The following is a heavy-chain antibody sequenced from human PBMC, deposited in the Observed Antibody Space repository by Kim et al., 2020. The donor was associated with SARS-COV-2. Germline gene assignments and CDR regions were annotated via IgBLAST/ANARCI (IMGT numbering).Heavy chain of an antibody. V-gene: IGHV4-31*02. CDR3: ARAQYPTATLDP. Sequence: YSNPSLKSRVTRSVDTSKNQFSLKLSSVTAADTAVYYCARAQYPTATLDPWGQGTLVTVSS. J-gene: IGHJ5*02. D-gene: IGHD4-4*01.